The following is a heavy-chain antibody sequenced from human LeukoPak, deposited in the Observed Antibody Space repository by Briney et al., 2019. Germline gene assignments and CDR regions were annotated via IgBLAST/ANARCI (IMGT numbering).Heavy chain of an antibody. J-gene: IGHJ4*02. CDR2: INPNSGGT. V-gene: IGHV1-2*02. D-gene: IGHD6-13*01. CDR1: GYTFTGYY. Sequence: SVKVSCKASGYTFTGYYMHWVRQAPGQGLEWMGWINPNSGGTNYAQKFQGRVTMTRDTSISTAYMELSRLRSDDTAVYYCARSTAVSIAAAGTSSVGYWGQGTLVTVSS. CDR3: ARSTAVSIAAAGTSSVGY.